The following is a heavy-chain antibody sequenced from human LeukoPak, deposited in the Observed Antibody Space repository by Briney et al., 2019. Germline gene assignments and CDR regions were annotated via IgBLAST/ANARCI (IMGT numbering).Heavy chain of an antibody. Sequence: GSLRLSCSASGFTFSSFAMNWVRQPPGKGLEWIGSMYYSGSTYYNPSLKSRVTISADTSKNQFSLKLSSVTAADTAVYYCARMVGWGARRYYYYYMDVWGKGTTVTISS. CDR2: MYYSGST. CDR3: ARMVGWGARRYYYYYMDV. D-gene: IGHD1-26*01. J-gene: IGHJ6*03. V-gene: IGHV4-59*01. CDR1: GFTFSSFA.